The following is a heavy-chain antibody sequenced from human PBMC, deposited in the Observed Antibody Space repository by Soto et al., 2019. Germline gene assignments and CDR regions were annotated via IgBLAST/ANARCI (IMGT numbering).Heavy chain of an antibody. Sequence: GGSLRLSCAASGFTFSSYSMNWVRQAPGKGLEWVSSISSSSSYIYYADSVKGRFTISRDNAKNSLYLQMNSLRAEDTAVYYCARDYGVVVPAAPLYPGMDVWGQGTTVTVSS. J-gene: IGHJ6*02. CDR1: GFTFSSYS. CDR2: ISSSSSYI. V-gene: IGHV3-21*01. CDR3: ARDYGVVVPAAPLYPGMDV. D-gene: IGHD2-2*01.